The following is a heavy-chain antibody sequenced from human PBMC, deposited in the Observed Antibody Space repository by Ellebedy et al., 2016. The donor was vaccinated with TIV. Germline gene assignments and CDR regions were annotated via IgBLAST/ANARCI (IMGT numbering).Heavy chain of an antibody. CDR1: GGSISSGGYS. D-gene: IGHD2-21*02. CDR2: IYHSGSS. Sequence: MPSETLSLTCAVSGGSISSGGYSWNWIRQPPGKGLEWIGYIYHSGSSYYNPSLKSRVTISVDRSKNTFSLKLSSVTAADTAWYFCARGVGTPNEAFDIWGQGTTVTVSS. CDR3: ARGVGTPNEAFDI. J-gene: IGHJ3*02. V-gene: IGHV4-30-2*01.